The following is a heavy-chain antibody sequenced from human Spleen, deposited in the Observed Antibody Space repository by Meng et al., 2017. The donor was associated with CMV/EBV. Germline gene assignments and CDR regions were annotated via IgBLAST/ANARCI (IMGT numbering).Heavy chain of an antibody. CDR3: AVYITFGGNPRPFDY. J-gene: IGHJ4*02. V-gene: IGHV1-69*05. D-gene: IGHD3-16*01. CDR1: GCTFSSYA. CDR2: IITMYGTS. Sequence: SGCTFSSYAITLVRPAPGPGLEWIGGIITMYGTSNYAQKFQGRVTITTDESTSTAYMELSSLRSEDTAVYYCAVYITFGGNPRPFDYWGQGTLVTVSS.